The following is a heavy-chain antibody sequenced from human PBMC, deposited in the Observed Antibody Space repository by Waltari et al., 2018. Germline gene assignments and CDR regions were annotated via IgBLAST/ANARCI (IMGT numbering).Heavy chain of an antibody. D-gene: IGHD5-12*01. CDR3: ARVKGMATTYYYYYMDV. CDR2: IIPIFGTA. CDR1: GGTFSSYA. Sequence: QVQLVQSGAEVKKPGSSVKVSCKASGGTFSSYAISWVRQAPGQGLEWMGGIIPIFGTANYAQKFQGRVTITADESTSTAYMELSSLRSEDTAVYYCARVKGMATTYYYYYMDVWGKGTTVTVSS. J-gene: IGHJ6*03. V-gene: IGHV1-69*13.